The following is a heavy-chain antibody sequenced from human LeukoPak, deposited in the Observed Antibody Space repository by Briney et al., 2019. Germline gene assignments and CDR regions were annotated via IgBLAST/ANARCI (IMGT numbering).Heavy chain of an antibody. CDR2: INPNSGGT. V-gene: IGHV1-2*02. Sequence: ASVKVSCKASGYTFTGYYMHWVRQAPGQGLEWMGWINPNSGGTNYAQKFQGRVTMTRDTSISTAYMELSRLRSDDTAVYYCARIQGGSQYYYYYYYMDVWGKGTTATVSS. D-gene: IGHD1-1*01. J-gene: IGHJ6*03. CDR3: ARIQGGSQYYYYYYYMDV. CDR1: GYTFTGYY.